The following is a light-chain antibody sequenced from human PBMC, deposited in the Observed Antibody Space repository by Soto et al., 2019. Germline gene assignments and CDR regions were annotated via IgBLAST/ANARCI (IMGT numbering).Light chain of an antibody. CDR3: SSYAGAVV. J-gene: IGLJ2*01. CDR2: EGS. V-gene: IGLV2-23*01. Sequence: QSALPQPASVSGSPGQSITLSCTRTSSGVENYNLVSWYQHRPGKAPKLIIYEGSQRPSGVSDRFSGSKSGNTASLTISGLRAEDEADYYCSSYAGAVVFGGGTKLTVL. CDR1: SSGVENYNL.